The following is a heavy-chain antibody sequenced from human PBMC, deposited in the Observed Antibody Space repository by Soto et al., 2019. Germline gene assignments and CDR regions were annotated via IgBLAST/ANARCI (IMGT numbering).Heavy chain of an antibody. J-gene: IGHJ5*02. CDR3: SRGRSPYYGYFDP. CDR1: GFTFSGDW. D-gene: IGHD3-3*01. V-gene: IGHV3-74*01. Sequence: EVQLVESGGGLIQPGGSLRLACVASGFTFSGDWMHWVRQVPGKGLVWVSRISPGGTTTYYSDSVKGRFTISRDNDKNTLYLQMNGLRADDTAVYYCSRGRSPYYGYFDPWGPGTLVTVSS. CDR2: ISPGGTTT.